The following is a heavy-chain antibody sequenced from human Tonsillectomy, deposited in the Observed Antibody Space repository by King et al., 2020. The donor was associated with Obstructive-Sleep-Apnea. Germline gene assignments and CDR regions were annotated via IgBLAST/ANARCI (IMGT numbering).Heavy chain of an antibody. V-gene: IGHV4-34*01. D-gene: IGHD3-16*02. CDR3: ASTGAFGGVIVDY. CDR2: INHSVST. CDR1: GGSFIGYY. Sequence: VQLQQWGAGLLKPSETLSLTCAVYGGSFIGYYWSWIRQPPGKGLEGSGEINHSVSTNYNPSLKSRVTISVDTSKNQFSLKLSSVTSADTAVYYCASTGAFGGVIVDYWGQGTLVTVSS. J-gene: IGHJ4*02.